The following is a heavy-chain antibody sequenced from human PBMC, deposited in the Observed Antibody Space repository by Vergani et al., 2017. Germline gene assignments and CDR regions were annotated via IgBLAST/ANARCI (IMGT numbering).Heavy chain of an antibody. Sequence: QVQLQESGPGLVKPSETLSLTCTVSGGSASSGSYYWTWIRQPPGKGLEWIGYINYSGSTNYNPSLKSRVTISLDTSKKQFSLKLSSVTAADTAVDYCARSRAAVAGWGLDWGQGTLVTVSS. CDR1: GGSASSGSYY. CDR3: ARSRAAVAGWGLD. J-gene: IGHJ4*02. CDR2: INYSGST. V-gene: IGHV4-61*01. D-gene: IGHD6-19*01.